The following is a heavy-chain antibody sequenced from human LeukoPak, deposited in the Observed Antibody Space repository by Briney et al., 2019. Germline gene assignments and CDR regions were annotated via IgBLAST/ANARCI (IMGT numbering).Heavy chain of an antibody. D-gene: IGHD2-15*01. J-gene: IGHJ5*02. Sequence: KHGESLKISCKGSGYSFTSYWISWVRQMPGKGLEWMGRIDPSDSYTNYSPSFQGQVTISADKSINTAYLQWSSLKASDTAMYYCARHLRGGGYCSGGSCYHVWFDPWGQGTLVTVSS. CDR1: GYSFTSYW. V-gene: IGHV5-10-1*04. CDR3: ARHLRGGGYCSGGSCYHVWFDP. CDR2: IDPSDSYT.